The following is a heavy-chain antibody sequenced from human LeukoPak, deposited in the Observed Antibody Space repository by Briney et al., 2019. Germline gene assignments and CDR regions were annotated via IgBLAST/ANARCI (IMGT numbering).Heavy chain of an antibody. CDR3: ARGVLLKGPGAFKI. CDR2: IMPNSGGT. CDR1: GYTFTSYG. Sequence: ASVKVSCKASGYTFTSYGISWVRQAPGQGLEWMGWIMPNSGGTKYAQTFQDRVTMTRDTSISTAYMELSSLTYDDTAVYYCARGVLLKGPGAFKIGGKGEMVTVSS. J-gene: IGHJ3*02. D-gene: IGHD1-26*01. V-gene: IGHV1-2*02.